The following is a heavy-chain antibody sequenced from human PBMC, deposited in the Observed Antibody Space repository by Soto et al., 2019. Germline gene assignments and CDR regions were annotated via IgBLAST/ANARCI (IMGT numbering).Heavy chain of an antibody. CDR3: ARDLSP. J-gene: IGHJ5*02. V-gene: IGHV4-31*03. Sequence: QVQLQESGPGLVKPSQTLSLTCTVSGDSIRSGDYYWSWIRQHPVKGLEWIGYVYYSGGTYYNPSFESRLTISLDTSKNQFSLKLTSATAADTAVYYCARDLSPWGQGTLVTVSS. CDR1: GDSIRSGDYY. CDR2: VYYSGGT.